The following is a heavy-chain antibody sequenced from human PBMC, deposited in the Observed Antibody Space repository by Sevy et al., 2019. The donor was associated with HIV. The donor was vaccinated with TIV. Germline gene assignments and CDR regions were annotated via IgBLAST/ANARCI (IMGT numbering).Heavy chain of an antibody. V-gene: IGHV3-23*01. CDR2: LSFGCGQI. CDR3: AREGCSRPHDY. Sequence: GGSLRLSCAASGFAFKDYSMSWIRQAPGKGLEWVATLSFGCGQINYADSVKGRFTISRDNSKNSFYLQMGNLRVEDTALYYCAREGCSRPHDYWGQGTRVTVSS. CDR1: GFAFKDYS. D-gene: IGHD2-2*01. J-gene: IGHJ4*02.